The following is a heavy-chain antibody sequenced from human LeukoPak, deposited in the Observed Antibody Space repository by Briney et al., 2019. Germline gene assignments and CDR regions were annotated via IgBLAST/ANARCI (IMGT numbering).Heavy chain of an antibody. V-gene: IGHV3-48*02. D-gene: IGHD3-3*01. CDR2: ISSSSTTI. Sequence: GGSLRLSCAASGFTFSSYTMNWVRQAPGKGVEWVSYISSSSTTIYYADSVKGRFTISRDNAKNSLYLQMNSLRDEDTAVYYCARAVTIFGVVKDSYYYMDVWGKGTTVTVSS. CDR3: ARAVTIFGVVKDSYYYMDV. J-gene: IGHJ6*03. CDR1: GFTFSSYT.